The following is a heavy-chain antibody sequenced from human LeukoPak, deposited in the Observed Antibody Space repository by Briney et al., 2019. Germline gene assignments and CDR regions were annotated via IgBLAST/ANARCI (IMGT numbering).Heavy chain of an antibody. CDR1: GGTFSSYA. V-gene: IGHV1-69*06. J-gene: IGHJ4*02. CDR3: ARDFVGEYSSGWYVPFDY. D-gene: IGHD6-19*01. Sequence: SVKVSCKASGGTFSSYAISWVRQAPGQGLEWMGGTIPIFGTANYAQKFQGRVTITADKSTSTAYMELSSLRSEDTAVYYCARDFVGEYSSGWYVPFDYWGQGTLVTVSS. CDR2: TIPIFGTA.